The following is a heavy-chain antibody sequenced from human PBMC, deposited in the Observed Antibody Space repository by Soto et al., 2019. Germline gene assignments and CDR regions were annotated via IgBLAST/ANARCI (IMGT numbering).Heavy chain of an antibody. D-gene: IGHD3-3*01. J-gene: IGHJ5*02. CDR3: ARYRDDFWSGYFRWFDP. V-gene: IGHV4-59*01. Sequence: SETLSLTCTVSGGSISSYYWSWIRQPPGKGLEWIGYIYYSGGTNYNPSLKSRVTISVDTSKNQFSLKLSSVTAADTAVYYCARYRDDFWSGYFRWFDPWGQGTLVTVSS. CDR1: GGSISSYY. CDR2: IYYSGGT.